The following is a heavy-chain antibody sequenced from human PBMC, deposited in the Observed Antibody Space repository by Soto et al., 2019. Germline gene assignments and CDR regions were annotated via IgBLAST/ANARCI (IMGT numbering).Heavy chain of an antibody. Sequence: GGSLRVSCAASGFTFSSYGMHWVRQAPGKGLEWVAVISYDGSNKYYADSVKGRFTISRDNSKNTLCLQMNSLRAEDTAVYYCAKDLAYCGGDCYGALIDYYGMDVWGQGTTVTVSS. CDR2: ISYDGSNK. V-gene: IGHV3-30*18. D-gene: IGHD2-21*02. J-gene: IGHJ6*02. CDR3: AKDLAYCGGDCYGALIDYYGMDV. CDR1: GFTFSSYG.